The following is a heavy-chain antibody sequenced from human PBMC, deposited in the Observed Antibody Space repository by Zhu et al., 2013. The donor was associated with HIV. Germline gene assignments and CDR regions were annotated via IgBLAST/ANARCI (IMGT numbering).Heavy chain of an antibody. CDR3: ARAEGFYGSGTYYWGDY. Sequence: QVQLVQSGAEVKKPGASVKVSCKASGYTFTSYGISWVRRAPGQGLEWMGWISVYNGNTKYAQKLQGRVTMTTDTSTSTAYMELRSLRSDDTAVYYCARAEGFYGSGTYYWGDYWGQGTLVTVSS. J-gene: IGHJ4*02. V-gene: IGHV1-18*01. CDR1: GYTFTSYG. CDR2: ISVYNGNT. D-gene: IGHD3-10*01.